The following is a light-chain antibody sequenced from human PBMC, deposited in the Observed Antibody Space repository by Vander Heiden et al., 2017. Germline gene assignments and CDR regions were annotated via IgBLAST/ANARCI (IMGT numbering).Light chain of an antibody. CDR3: YQDSTTAST. V-gene: IGKV4-1*01. J-gene: IGKJ2*01. CDR2: CAS. Sequence: DIVMTQAPETLAVSVGVTATISGRSSQSCRDSSNNKNYLAWYQQKPGQPPKLLIYCASTPDSPVRVSFSGSGSGIDFTLSILSLQAEAVAVYYCYQDSTTASTFGQGTKLEIK. CDR1: QSCRDSSNNKNY.